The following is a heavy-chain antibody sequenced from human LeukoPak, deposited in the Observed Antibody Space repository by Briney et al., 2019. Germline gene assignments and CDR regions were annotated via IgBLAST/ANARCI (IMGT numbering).Heavy chain of an antibody. V-gene: IGHV1-46*01. CDR2: INPSGGST. CDR3: ARDSLYGVVDY. Sequence: ASVKGSFKTSGYTFTSYYIHWVRQAPGQGLEWMGIINPSGGSTSYAQKFQGRVTMTRDTSTSTVYMYLSSLRSEDTAVYYCARDSLYGVVDYWGQGTLVTVSS. CDR1: GYTFTSYY. D-gene: IGHD4-17*01. J-gene: IGHJ4*02.